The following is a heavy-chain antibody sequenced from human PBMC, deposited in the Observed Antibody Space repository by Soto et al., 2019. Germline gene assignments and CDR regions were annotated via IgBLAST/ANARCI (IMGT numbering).Heavy chain of an antibody. J-gene: IGHJ2*01. CDR2: ISGSGGST. D-gene: IGHD2-15*01. CDR3: GKARGRCSGGRCSDWYFDL. Sequence: EVQLLESGGGLVQPGGSLRLSCAASGFTFSSYAMSWVRQAPGKGLEWVSAISGSGGSTYYADSVKGRFTISRDNSKNTLNLRRYSLRAEDTAVCYCGKARGRCSGGRCSDWYFDLWGRGALVTVSS. CDR1: GFTFSSYA. V-gene: IGHV3-23*01.